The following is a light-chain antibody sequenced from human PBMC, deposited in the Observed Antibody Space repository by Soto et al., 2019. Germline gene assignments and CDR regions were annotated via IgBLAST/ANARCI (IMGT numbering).Light chain of an antibody. CDR1: QSISSSF. Sequence: EIVLTQSPGVLSLSPGERASLSCGASQSISSSFLAWYQQEPGQAPRLLIYGASSRATGIPDRFSGTGSETDFTLTISRLEPEDFAVYYCQQYDNSPITFGQGTQLEIK. V-gene: IGKV3-20*01. CDR3: QQYDNSPIT. J-gene: IGKJ5*01. CDR2: GAS.